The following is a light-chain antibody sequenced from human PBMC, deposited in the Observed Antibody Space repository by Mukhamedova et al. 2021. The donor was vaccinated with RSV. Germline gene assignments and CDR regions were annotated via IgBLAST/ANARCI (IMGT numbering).Light chain of an antibody. CDR1: SSDVGGSNY. CDR3: TSYITSNVV. Sequence: GTSSDVGGSNYVSWYQQYPGKAPKLMIYEVGNRPSGVSNRFSGSKSGNTASLTISGLQPEDEADYYCTSYITSNVVFGGGTKLTVL. CDR2: EVG. V-gene: IGLV2-14*01. J-gene: IGLJ2*01.